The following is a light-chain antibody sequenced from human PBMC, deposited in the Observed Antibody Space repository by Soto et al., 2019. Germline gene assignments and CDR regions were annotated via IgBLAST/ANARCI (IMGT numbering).Light chain of an antibody. V-gene: IGKV3-20*01. CDR1: QSVSRY. J-gene: IGKJ2*01. CDR3: QHFDTSPYT. CDR2: GAS. Sequence: VLTQSPGTLSLSPGERATLSCRASQSVSRYLVWYQQKPGQAPRLLIYGASSRASGIPDRFSGSGSGTDFTLTINRMGPEDAAVYYCQHFDTSPYTFGQGNKLEIK.